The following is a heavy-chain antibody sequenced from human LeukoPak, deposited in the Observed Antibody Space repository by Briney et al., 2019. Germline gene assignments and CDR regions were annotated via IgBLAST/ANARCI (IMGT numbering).Heavy chain of an antibody. CDR1: GGSISSSNYY. CDR2: MYYSGGT. Sequence: PSETLSLTCTVSGGSISSSNYYWGWIRQPPGKGLEWIGSMYYSGGTFYNPSLKSRVTISVDTSKNQFSLKLSSVTAADTAVYYCARLSAAAVDYWGQGTLVTVSS. D-gene: IGHD6-13*01. V-gene: IGHV4-39*07. J-gene: IGHJ4*02. CDR3: ARLSAAAVDY.